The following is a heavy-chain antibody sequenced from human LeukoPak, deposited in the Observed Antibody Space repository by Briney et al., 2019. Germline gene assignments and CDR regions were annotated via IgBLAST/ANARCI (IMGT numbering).Heavy chain of an antibody. V-gene: IGHV3-23*01. D-gene: IGHD3-22*01. CDR1: GFTFSSCA. Sequence: PGGSLRLSCAASGFTFSSCAMHWVRQAPGKGLEWVSAISGSGGSTYYADSVKGRFTISRDNSKNTLYLQMNSLRAEDTAVYYCAKVVVIVLNAFDIWGQGTMVTVSS. J-gene: IGHJ3*02. CDR3: AKVVVIVLNAFDI. CDR2: ISGSGGST.